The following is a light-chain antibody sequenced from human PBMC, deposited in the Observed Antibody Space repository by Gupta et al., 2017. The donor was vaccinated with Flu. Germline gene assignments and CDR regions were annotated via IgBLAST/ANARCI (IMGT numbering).Light chain of an antibody. CDR1: QSISNF. V-gene: IGKV1-39*01. CDR3: QHSDDVPLN. CDR2: AAS. J-gene: IGKJ4*01. Sequence: PSSLSASVGDRVTMTCRASQSISNFLNWYQQKPGKAPKLLIYAASTLQTGVPSRISDSGSGTEFILTISPLQPEDFATYYCQHSDDVPLNFGGGTRVEIK.